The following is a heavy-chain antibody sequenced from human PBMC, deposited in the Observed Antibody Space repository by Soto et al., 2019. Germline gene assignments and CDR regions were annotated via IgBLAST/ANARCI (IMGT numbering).Heavy chain of an antibody. CDR2: IYPGDSDT. J-gene: IGHJ6*02. V-gene: IGHV5-51*01. D-gene: IGHD6-13*01. CDR3: ARIQQLVRRGYYYYGMDV. CDR1: GYSFTSYW. Sequence: GESLKISCKGSGYSFTSYWIGWVRQMPGKGLEWMGIIYPGDSDTRYSPSFQGQVTISADKSISTAYLQWSSLKASDTAMYYCARIQQLVRRGYYYYGMDVWGQGTTVTVSS.